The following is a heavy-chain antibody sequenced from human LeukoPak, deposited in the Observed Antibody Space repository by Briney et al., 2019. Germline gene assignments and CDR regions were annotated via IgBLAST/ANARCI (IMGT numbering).Heavy chain of an antibody. V-gene: IGHV4-59*08. CDR3: ARGVYIAAAQYGY. D-gene: IGHD6-13*01. Sequence: RTSETLSLTCTVSGGSISSYYWSWIRQPPGKELEWIAYISDIGSINYNPSLNSRVTISLDTSKNQFSLKLSSVTAADTAVYYCARGVYIAAAQYGYWGQGPLVTVSS. CDR1: GGSISSYY. J-gene: IGHJ4*02. CDR2: ISDIGSI.